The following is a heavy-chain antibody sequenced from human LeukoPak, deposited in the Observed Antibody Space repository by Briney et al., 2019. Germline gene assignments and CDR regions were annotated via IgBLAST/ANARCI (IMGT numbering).Heavy chain of an antibody. CDR3: ASPYSSGWYDAFDI. J-gene: IGHJ3*02. CDR1: GYSFTSYW. D-gene: IGHD6-19*01. CDR2: IYPGDSDT. Sequence: RGESLKISCKGSGYSFTSYWIGWVRQMPGKGLDWIGIIYPGDSDTRYSPSFQGQATISADKSISTAYLQWSSLKASDTAMYYCASPYSSGWYDAFDIWGQGTMVTVSS. V-gene: IGHV5-51*01.